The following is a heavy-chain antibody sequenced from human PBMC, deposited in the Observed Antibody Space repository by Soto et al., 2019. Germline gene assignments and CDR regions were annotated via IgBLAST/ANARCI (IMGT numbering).Heavy chain of an antibody. J-gene: IGHJ4*02. D-gene: IGHD3-10*01. CDR2: ISGYNGLT. CDR1: SYTFSNYG. CDR3: ARDEGIRGFDS. Sequence: QVQLVQSGDEVKKSGASVKVSCKASSYTFSNYGISWVRQAPGQGLEWMGWISGYNGLTAYAQNVQGRVTMTIDTPTTTVFMEMTGLRSNDTAVYYCARDEGIRGFDSWGQGTLVTVSS. V-gene: IGHV1-18*04.